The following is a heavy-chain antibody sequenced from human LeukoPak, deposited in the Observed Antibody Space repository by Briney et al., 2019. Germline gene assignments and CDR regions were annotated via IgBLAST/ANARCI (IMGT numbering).Heavy chain of an antibody. Sequence: PSETLSLTCTVSGGSISSSNFYWGWIRQPPGKGLEWIGSIYYSGSTYYNPSLKSRVTISVDTSKNQFSLKLSSVTAADTAVYYCARGIVGVVTVYIPHAFDIWGQGTMVTVSS. J-gene: IGHJ3*02. CDR1: GGSISSSNFY. D-gene: IGHD2-21*02. V-gene: IGHV4-39*07. CDR2: IYYSGST. CDR3: ARGIVGVVTVYIPHAFDI.